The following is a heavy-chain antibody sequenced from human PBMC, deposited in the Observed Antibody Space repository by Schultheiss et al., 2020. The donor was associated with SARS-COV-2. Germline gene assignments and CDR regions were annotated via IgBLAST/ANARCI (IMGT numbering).Heavy chain of an antibody. J-gene: IGHJ6*02. V-gene: IGHV4-61*02. CDR1: GGSISSGSYY. D-gene: IGHD3-9*01. Sequence: LRLSCTVSGGSISSGSYYWSWIRQPAGKGLEWIGRIYTSGSTNYNPSLKSRVTISVDTSKNQFSLKLSSVTAADTAVYYCARAPSYDILTGGYFYFYGMDVWGQGTTVTVSS. CDR3: ARAPSYDILTGGYFYFYGMDV. CDR2: IYTSGST.